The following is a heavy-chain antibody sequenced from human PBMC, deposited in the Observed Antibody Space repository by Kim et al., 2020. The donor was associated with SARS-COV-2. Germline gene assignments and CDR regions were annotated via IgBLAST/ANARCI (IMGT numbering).Heavy chain of an antibody. Sequence: STNYNPSLKSRVTISVDTSKNQFSLKLSSVTAADTAVYYCARVVSGMVDYWGQGTLVTVSS. V-gene: IGHV4-34*01. CDR3: ARVVSGMVDY. J-gene: IGHJ4*02. CDR2: ST.